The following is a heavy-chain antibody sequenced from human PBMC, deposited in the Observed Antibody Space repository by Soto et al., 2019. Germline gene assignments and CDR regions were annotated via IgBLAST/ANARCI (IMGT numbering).Heavy chain of an antibody. J-gene: IGHJ4*02. CDR1: GFNFGDYG. Sequence: GGSLRLSCVDSGFNFGDYGMHWVRHTPGKGLEWVAVIGNDGAAGFYGDSVKGRFRISRDNSRSTFYLQMNSLRPEDTAMYYCAKETIAVAGPNFFDFWGQGTQVTVSS. D-gene: IGHD6-19*01. CDR3: AKETIAVAGPNFFDF. CDR2: IGNDGAAG. V-gene: IGHV3-30*18.